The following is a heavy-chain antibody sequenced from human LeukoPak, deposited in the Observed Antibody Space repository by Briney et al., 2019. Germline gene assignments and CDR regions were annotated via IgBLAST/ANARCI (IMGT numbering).Heavy chain of an antibody. CDR2: ISRSGDYT. CDR3: AKDRDDSGDYAFDY. V-gene: IGHV3-23*01. Sequence: RAGGSLRLSCAASGFNFGGYVMSWVRQAPGKGLEWVSVISRSGDYTKYADSVKGRFTISRDNSKNTLSLQVSGLGAEDTAIYYCAKDRDDSGDYAFDYWGQGILVSVSS. D-gene: IGHD4-17*01. CDR1: GFNFGGYV. J-gene: IGHJ4*02.